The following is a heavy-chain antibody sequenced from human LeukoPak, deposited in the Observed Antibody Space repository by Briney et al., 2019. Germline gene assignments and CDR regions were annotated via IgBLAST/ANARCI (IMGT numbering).Heavy chain of an antibody. CDR1: GFTFSSYG. CDR2: IKQDGSEK. D-gene: IGHD3-22*01. J-gene: IGHJ4*02. V-gene: IGHV3-7*03. CDR3: ARGGYYDNSGASDY. Sequence: QTGGSLRLSCAASGFTFSSYGMHWVRQAPGKGLEWVANIKQDGSEKYYVDSVKGRFTISRDNAKNSLYLQMNSLRAEDTALYYCARGGYYDNSGASDYWGQGTLVTVSS.